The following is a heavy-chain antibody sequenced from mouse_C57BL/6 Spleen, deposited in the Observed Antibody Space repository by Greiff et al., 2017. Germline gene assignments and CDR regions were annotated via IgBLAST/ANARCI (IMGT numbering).Heavy chain of an antibody. D-gene: IGHD3-2*02. J-gene: IGHJ3*01. CDR1: GYTFTSYW. Sequence: QVQLQQPGAELVKPGASVKMSCKASGYTFTSYWITWVKQRPGQGLEWIGDFYPGSGSTNYNEKFKGKATLTVDTSSSTAYMQLSSLTSEDSAVYYCAREGSSGYVGFAYWGQGTLVTVSA. V-gene: IGHV1-55*01. CDR2: FYPGSGST. CDR3: AREGSSGYVGFAY.